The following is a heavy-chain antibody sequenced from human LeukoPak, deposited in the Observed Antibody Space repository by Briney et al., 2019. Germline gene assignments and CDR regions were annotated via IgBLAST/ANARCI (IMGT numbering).Heavy chain of an antibody. Sequence: GGSLRLSCAASGFTFSNAWMVWVRQAPGKGLEWVGRIKSKASGGTTDYAAPAQGRFTISRDDSKNTLYLQMNSLRAEDTALYYCTTDDRGYSYAPRYWGQGTLVTVSS. J-gene: IGHJ4*02. D-gene: IGHD5-18*01. CDR3: TTDDRGYSYAPRY. CDR1: GFTFSNAW. V-gene: IGHV3-15*01. CDR2: IKSKASGGTT.